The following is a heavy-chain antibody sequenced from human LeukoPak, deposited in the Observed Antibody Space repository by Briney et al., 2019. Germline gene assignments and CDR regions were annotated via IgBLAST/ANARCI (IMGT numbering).Heavy chain of an antibody. J-gene: IGHJ6*04. CDR1: GGSISSSNW. CDR2: IYHSGST. CDR3: ARDGAYSSSWPYYYYGMDV. D-gene: IGHD6-13*01. V-gene: IGHV4-4*02. Sequence: SETLSLTCAVSGGSISSSNWWSWVRQPPGKGLEWIGEIYHSGSTNYNPSLKSRVTISVDKSKNQFSLKLSSVTAADTAVYYCARDGAYSSSWPYYYYGMDVWGKGTTVTVSS.